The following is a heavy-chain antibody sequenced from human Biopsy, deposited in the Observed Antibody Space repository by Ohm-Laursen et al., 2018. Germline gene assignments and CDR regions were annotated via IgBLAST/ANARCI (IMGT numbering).Heavy chain of an antibody. CDR1: GFTFSSNA. Sequence: SLRLSCTASGFTFSSNAMSWVRQAPGKGLEWVSGISGRTSGTYYADSVKGRFTISRDNSKNTLYLQMSSLRAEDTALYYCAKDRWERNLYYGGGVDVWGQGTTVTVSS. CDR2: ISGRTSGT. V-gene: IGHV3-23*01. CDR3: AKDRWERNLYYGGGVDV. J-gene: IGHJ6*02. D-gene: IGHD4-23*01.